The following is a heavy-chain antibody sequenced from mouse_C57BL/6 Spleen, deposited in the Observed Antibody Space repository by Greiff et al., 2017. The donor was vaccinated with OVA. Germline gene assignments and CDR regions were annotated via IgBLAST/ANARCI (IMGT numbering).Heavy chain of an antibody. J-gene: IGHJ3*01. CDR3: ARTSDYDDPGFAY. V-gene: IGHV1-18*01. CDR1: GYTFTDYN. CDR2: INPNNGGT. D-gene: IGHD2-4*01. Sequence: VQLQQSGPELVKPGASVKIPCKASGYTFTDYNMDWVKQSHGKSLEWIGDINPNNGGTIYNQKFKGKATLTVDKSSSTAYMELRSLTSEDTAVYYCARTSDYDDPGFAYWGQGTLVTVSA.